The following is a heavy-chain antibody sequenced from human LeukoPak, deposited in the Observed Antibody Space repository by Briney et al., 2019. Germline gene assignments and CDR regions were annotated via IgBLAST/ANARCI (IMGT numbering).Heavy chain of an antibody. CDR2: INHSGST. J-gene: IGHJ6*03. CDR3: ARRGTGTTSKLYYYYYYMDV. V-gene: IGHV4-34*01. D-gene: IGHD1-7*01. Sequence: PSETLSLTCAVYGESFSGYYWSWIRQSPGKGLEWIGEINHSGSTNYNPSLKSRVTISVDTSKNQFSLKLSSVTTADTAVYYCARRGTGTTSKLYYYYYYMDVWGKGTTVTVSS. CDR1: GESFSGYY.